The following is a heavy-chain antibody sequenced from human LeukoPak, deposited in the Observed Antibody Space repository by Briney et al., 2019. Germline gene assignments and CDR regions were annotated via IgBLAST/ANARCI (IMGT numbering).Heavy chain of an antibody. D-gene: IGHD5-24*01. J-gene: IGHJ2*01. V-gene: IGHV4-4*07. CDR3: ARGIWEMATIPYWYFDI. CDR1: GASISNYY. Sequence: SETLSLTCTVSGASISNYYWSWIRQPAGKGLEWIGRISTSGSTNYNPSLKSRVTMSVDTSKNQFSLKLSSVTAAGTALYYRARGIWEMATIPYWYFDIWGRGTLVTVSS. CDR2: ISTSGST.